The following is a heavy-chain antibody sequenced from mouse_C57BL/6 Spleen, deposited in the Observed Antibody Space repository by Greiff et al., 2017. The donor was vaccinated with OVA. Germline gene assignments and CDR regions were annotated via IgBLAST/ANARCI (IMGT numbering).Heavy chain of an antibody. J-gene: IGHJ2*01. CDR2: ISSGGSYT. Sequence: EVKLVESGGDLVKPGGSLKLSCAASGFTFSSYGMSWVRQTPDKRLEWVATISSGGSYTYYPDSVKGRFTISRDNAKNTLYLQMSSLKSEDTAMYYCARQGNWAFDYWGQGTTLTVSS. CDR3: ARQGNWAFDY. CDR1: GFTFSSYG. D-gene: IGHD4-1*01. V-gene: IGHV5-6*02.